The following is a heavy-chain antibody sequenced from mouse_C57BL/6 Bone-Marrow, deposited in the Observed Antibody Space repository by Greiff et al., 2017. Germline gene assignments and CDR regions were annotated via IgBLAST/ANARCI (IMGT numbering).Heavy chain of an antibody. CDR1: GYTFTSYW. Sequence: QVQLQQPGAELVRPGTSVKLSCKASGYTFTSYWMHWVKQRPGHGLEWIGVLDPCDSYTNYNQKFKGKATLTVDTSSSTAYMQLSSLTSEDSAVYYCARPISFVRDAMDYWGQGTSVTVSS. D-gene: IGHD6-5*01. CDR3: ARPISFVRDAMDY. V-gene: IGHV1-59*01. CDR2: LDPCDSYT. J-gene: IGHJ4*01.